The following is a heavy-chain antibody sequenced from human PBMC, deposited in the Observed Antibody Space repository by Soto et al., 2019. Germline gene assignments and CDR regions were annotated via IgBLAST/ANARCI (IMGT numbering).Heavy chain of an antibody. CDR3: ARLGYCTGTSCYTFDY. CDR2: INPSDSYT. V-gene: IGHV5-10-1*01. CDR1: GYSFTSYW. Sequence: LKISCQGSGYSFTSYWIGWVRQRPGKGLEWMGRINPSDSYTTYSPSFQGHVTISTDKSFSTAYLQWSGLKASDTAMYYCARLGYCTGTSCYTFDYWGQGTLVTVSS. D-gene: IGHD2-2*02. J-gene: IGHJ4*02.